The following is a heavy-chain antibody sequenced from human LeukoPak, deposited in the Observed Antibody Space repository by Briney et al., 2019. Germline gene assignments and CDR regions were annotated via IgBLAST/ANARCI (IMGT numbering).Heavy chain of an antibody. CDR1: GFTFSSYA. V-gene: IGHV3-23*01. J-gene: IGHJ4*02. Sequence: PGGSLRLSCAASGFTFSSYAMSWVRQAPGKGLEWVSAISGSGGSAYYADSVKGRFTISRDNSKNTLYLQMNSLRAEDTAVYYCAKTTPVYCSSTSCYTNYWGQGTLVTVSS. CDR2: ISGSGGSA. CDR3: AKTTPVYCSSTSCYTNY. D-gene: IGHD2-2*02.